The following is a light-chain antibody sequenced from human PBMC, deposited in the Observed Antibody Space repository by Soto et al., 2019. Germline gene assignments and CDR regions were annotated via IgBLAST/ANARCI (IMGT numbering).Light chain of an antibody. CDR3: SSYTSSSTYV. CDR1: SSDVGGYDY. Sequence: QAVVTQPASVSGSPGQSITISCTGTSSDVGGYDYVSWYQQHPGKAPKLMIYEVSNRPSGISNRFSASKSGNTASLTISGLQAEDEADYYCSSYTSSSTYVFGTGTKLTVL. V-gene: IGLV2-14*01. CDR2: EVS. J-gene: IGLJ1*01.